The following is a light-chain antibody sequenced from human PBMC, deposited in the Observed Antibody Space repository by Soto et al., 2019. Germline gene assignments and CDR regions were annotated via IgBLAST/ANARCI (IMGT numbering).Light chain of an antibody. CDR2: TAS. Sequence: DIQMTQSPASLSAAVGERVTITCRASQSIDNYLSWYQQKPGRAPKLLIYTASHLESGVPSRFGGRGSGTDFTLTISSLHPEDFATYYCLQTYRSPLTFGGGTTVEIK. CDR3: LQTYRSPLT. CDR1: QSIDNY. V-gene: IGKV1-39*01. J-gene: IGKJ4*01.